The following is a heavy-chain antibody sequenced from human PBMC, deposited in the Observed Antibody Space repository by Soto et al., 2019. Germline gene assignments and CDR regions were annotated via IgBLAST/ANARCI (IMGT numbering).Heavy chain of an antibody. Sequence: GGSLRLSCAASGFTFSSYSMNWVRQAPGKGLEWVSYINSSSSTIYYADSVKGRFTISRDNAKNSLYLQMNSLRAEDTAVYYCARGRAVAGMGEDYYYYYMDVWGKGTTVTVSS. V-gene: IGHV3-48*01. CDR2: INSSSSTI. J-gene: IGHJ6*03. CDR3: ARGRAVAGMGEDYYYYYMDV. D-gene: IGHD6-19*01. CDR1: GFTFSSYS.